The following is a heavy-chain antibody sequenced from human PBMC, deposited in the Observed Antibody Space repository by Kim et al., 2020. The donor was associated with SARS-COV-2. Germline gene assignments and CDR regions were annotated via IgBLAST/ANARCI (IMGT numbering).Heavy chain of an antibody. D-gene: IGHD6-19*01. CDR1: GFTFSSYA. CDR3: AKDLLEQWLVMGIV. J-gene: IGHJ4*02. CDR2: ISGSGGST. Sequence: GGSLRLSCAASGFTFSSYAMSWVRQAPGKGLEWVSAISGSGGSTYYADSVKGRFTISSDNSKNTLYLQMNSLRAEDTAVYYCAKDLLEQWLVMGIVWGQRTLVTVSS. V-gene: IGHV3-23*01.